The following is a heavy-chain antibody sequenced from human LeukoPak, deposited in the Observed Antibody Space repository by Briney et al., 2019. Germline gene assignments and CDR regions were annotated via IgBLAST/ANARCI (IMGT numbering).Heavy chain of an antibody. Sequence: ASVKVSCKASGYTFTSYDINWVRQATGQGLEWMGWMNPNSGNTGYAQKFQGRVTITRNTSISTAYMELSSLRSEDTAVYYCARYGYCSSTSCQSGFDYWGQGTLVTVSS. J-gene: IGHJ4*02. CDR3: ARYGYCSSTSCQSGFDY. V-gene: IGHV1-8*03. D-gene: IGHD2-2*01. CDR1: GYTFTSYD. CDR2: MNPNSGNT.